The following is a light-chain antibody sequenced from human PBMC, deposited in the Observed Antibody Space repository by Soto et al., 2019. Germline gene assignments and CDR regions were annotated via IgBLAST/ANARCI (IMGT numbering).Light chain of an antibody. V-gene: IGKV1-6*01. CDR1: QGIRND. Sequence: AIQMTQSPSSLSASVGDRVTITCRASQGIRNDLGWYQQKPGKAPKLLIYAASSLQSGVPTRFRGSGSGTDFTLTISSLQPEDFATYYSLQDYNFPYTCGQGTKLEIK. CDR2: AAS. J-gene: IGKJ2*01. CDR3: LQDYNFPYT.